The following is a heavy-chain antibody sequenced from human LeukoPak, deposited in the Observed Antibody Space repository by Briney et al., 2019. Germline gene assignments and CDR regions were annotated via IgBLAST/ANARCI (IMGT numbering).Heavy chain of an antibody. CDR1: GFTFSRFSFSDYY. CDR3: ARVRNYGSGSFYTFAY. J-gene: IGHJ4*02. CDR2: ISGGGSST. V-gene: IGHV3-11*01. D-gene: IGHD3-10*01. Sequence: PGGSLTLSCAASGFTFSRFSFSDYYMIWIRQAPGKGLEWVSYISGGGSSTYYADSVKGRFTISRDNAQNSLYLQMNRLRAEDTAVYYGARVRNYGSGSFYTFAYWGQGTLVTVSS.